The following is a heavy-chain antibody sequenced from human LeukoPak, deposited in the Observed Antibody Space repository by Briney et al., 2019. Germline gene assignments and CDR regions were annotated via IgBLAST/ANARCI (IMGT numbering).Heavy chain of an antibody. CDR1: GFTFSSYA. Sequence: GGSLRLSCAASGFTFSSYAMSWVRQALGKGLEWVSAISGSGGSTYYADSVKGRFTISRDNSKNSLYLQMNSLRAEDTAVYYCAGGSTVVTPDSNYFDYWGQGTLVTVSS. J-gene: IGHJ4*02. D-gene: IGHD4-23*01. V-gene: IGHV3-23*01. CDR2: ISGSGGST. CDR3: AGGSTVVTPDSNYFDY.